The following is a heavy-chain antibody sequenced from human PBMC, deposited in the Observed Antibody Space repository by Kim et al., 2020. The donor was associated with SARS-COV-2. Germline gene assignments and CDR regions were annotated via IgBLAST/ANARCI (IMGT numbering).Heavy chain of an antibody. D-gene: IGHD6-19*01. V-gene: IGHV1-3*01. CDR1: GYTFSDYS. CDR3: ARGKWLVDF. CDR2: INAGNVNT. Sequence: ASVKVSCKASGYTFSDYSIHWVRQAPGQRLEYMGWINAGNVNTGYSQNFQGRVTITMDTFATTTYMEVSSLRSEDTAVYYCARGKWLVDFWRQGTLVTVS. J-gene: IGHJ4*02.